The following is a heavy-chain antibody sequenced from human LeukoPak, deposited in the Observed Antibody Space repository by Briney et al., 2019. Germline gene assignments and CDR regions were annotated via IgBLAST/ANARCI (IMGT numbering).Heavy chain of an antibody. V-gene: IGHV3-23*01. CDR2: ITTNGGRT. J-gene: IGHJ4*02. Sequence: PGGSLRLSCAASGFTFSSYGMSWVRQAPGKGLEWVSFITTNGGRTSYADSVEGRFTISRDNPRNTLYMQMNSLRDEDTAVYYCAKDGVRGVSGYYFDYWGQGTLVTVSS. D-gene: IGHD3-10*01. CDR3: AKDGVRGVSGYYFDY. CDR1: GFTFSSYG.